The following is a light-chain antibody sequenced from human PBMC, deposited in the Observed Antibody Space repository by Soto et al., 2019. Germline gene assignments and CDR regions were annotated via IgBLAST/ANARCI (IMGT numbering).Light chain of an antibody. CDR2: GNT. CDR1: SSNVGAGYD. Sequence: QPVLTQPPSVSGAPGQRVTISCTGSSSNVGAGYDVHWYQQLPGTAPKLLISGNTNRPSGVPDRFSGSKSGTSASLAITGLQAEDEADYYCQSYDSSLRGSVFGTGTKLTVL. J-gene: IGLJ1*01. V-gene: IGLV1-40*01. CDR3: QSYDSSLRGSV.